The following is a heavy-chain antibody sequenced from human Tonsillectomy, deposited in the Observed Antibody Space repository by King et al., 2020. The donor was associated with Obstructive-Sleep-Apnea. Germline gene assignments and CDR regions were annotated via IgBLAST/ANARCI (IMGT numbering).Heavy chain of an antibody. Sequence: VQLVESGAEVKKPGASVKVSCKTSTYTFTGYYIHWVRQAPGQGLEWMGWINPNSGGTNYAQKFQGRVTMTRDTSISTAYMVLSRLRSDDTAVYYCARDPLYIGVFYYGMGVWGQGTTVTVSS. J-gene: IGHJ6*02. CDR1: TYTFTGYY. D-gene: IGHD2-2*01. CDR3: ARDPLYIGVFYYGMGV. V-gene: IGHV1-2*02. CDR2: INPNSGGT.